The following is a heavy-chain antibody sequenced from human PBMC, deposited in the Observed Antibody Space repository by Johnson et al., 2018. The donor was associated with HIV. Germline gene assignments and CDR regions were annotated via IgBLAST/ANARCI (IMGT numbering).Heavy chain of an antibody. CDR2: ISYDGSNK. J-gene: IGHJ3*02. CDR1: GFTFSDYY. V-gene: IGHV3-30-3*01. D-gene: IGHD2-21*01. CDR3: ARLRCGGDAFDI. Sequence: QVQLVESGGGVVQPGGSLRLSCAASGFTFSDYYMSWIRQAPGKGLEWVAVISYDGSNKYYADSVKGRFTISRDNSKNTLYLQMNSLRAEDPAVYYCARLRCGGDAFDIWGQGTMVTVSS.